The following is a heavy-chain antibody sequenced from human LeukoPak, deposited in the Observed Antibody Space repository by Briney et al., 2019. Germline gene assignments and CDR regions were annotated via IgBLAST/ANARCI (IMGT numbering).Heavy chain of an antibody. V-gene: IGHV1-18*01. CDR1: GYTFTSYG. J-gene: IGHJ4*02. CDR3: ARLSHCSGGSCYDD. D-gene: IGHD2-15*01. Sequence: ASVKISCKASGYTFTSYGISWVRQAPGQGLEWMGWISAYNGNTNYAQKLQGRVTMTTDTSTSTAYMELRSLRSDDTAVYYCARLSHCSGGSCYDDWGQGTLVTVSS. CDR2: ISAYNGNT.